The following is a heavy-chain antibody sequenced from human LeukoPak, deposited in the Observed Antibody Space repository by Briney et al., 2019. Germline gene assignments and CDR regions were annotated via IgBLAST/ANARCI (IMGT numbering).Heavy chain of an antibody. CDR1: GFTFSSYW. CDR3: ARGYGSSRGWY. Sequence: GGSLRLSCAASGFTFSSYWMHWVRQAPGKGLVWVSRINSDGSSTSYADSVKGRFAISRDNARNTLYLQMNSLRAEDTAVYFCARGYGSSRGWYWGQGTLVTVSS. J-gene: IGHJ4*02. CDR2: INSDGSST. D-gene: IGHD6-6*01. V-gene: IGHV3-74*01.